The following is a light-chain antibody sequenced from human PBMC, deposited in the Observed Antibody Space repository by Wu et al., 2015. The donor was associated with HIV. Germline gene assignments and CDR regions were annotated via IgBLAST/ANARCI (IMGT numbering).Light chain of an antibody. Sequence: EIVLTQSPATLSLSPGERATLSCRASQSVSSYLAWYQQKPGQAPRLLIYDASNRATGIPARFSGSGSGTDFTLTISSLEPEDFAVYYCQQRSNWPPRLTFGGGTKGGDQ. CDR1: QSVSSY. V-gene: IGKV3-11*01. J-gene: IGKJ4*01. CDR2: DAS. CDR3: QQRSNWPPRLT.